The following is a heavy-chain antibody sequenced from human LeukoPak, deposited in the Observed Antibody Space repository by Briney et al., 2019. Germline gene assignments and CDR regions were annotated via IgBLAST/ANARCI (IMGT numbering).Heavy chain of an antibody. CDR3: ARDWGYCSSTSCPPDAFDI. J-gene: IGHJ3*02. Sequence: ASVTVSFKASGYTFTSYGISWVRQAPGQGLEWMGWISAYNGNTNYAQKLQGRVTMTTDTSTSTAYMELRSLRSDDTAVYYCARDWGYCSSTSCPPDAFDIWGQGTMVTVSS. V-gene: IGHV1-18*04. D-gene: IGHD2-2*01. CDR2: ISAYNGNT. CDR1: GYTFTSYG.